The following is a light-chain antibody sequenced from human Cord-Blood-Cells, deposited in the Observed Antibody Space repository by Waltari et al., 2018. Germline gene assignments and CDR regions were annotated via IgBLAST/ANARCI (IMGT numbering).Light chain of an antibody. CDR3: QQYDNLPFT. J-gene: IGKJ3*01. CDR1: QDISNY. V-gene: IGKV1-33*01. Sequence: IQMTQSPSSLSASVGDRVTITCPASQDISNYLNWYQQKPGKAPKLLIYDESNLETGVPSRFSGSGSGTDFTFTISSLQPEDIATYYCQQYDNLPFTFGPGTKVDIK. CDR2: DES.